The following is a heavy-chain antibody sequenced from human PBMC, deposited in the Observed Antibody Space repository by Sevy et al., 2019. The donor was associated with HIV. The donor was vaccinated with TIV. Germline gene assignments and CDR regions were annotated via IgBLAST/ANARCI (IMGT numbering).Heavy chain of an antibody. CDR3: ARHFSSSWTTRHFDC. CDR1: GFTFSNYW. CDR2: IKQDGSEK. Sequence: GGSLRLSCAASGFTFSNYWMSWVRQAPGKGLEWVANIKQDGSEKYCVDSVKDRFTISRDNARNSLFLQMNSLRAEDPAVYYCARHFSSSWTTRHFDCWGQGTLVTVSS. D-gene: IGHD6-13*01. J-gene: IGHJ4*02. V-gene: IGHV3-7*01.